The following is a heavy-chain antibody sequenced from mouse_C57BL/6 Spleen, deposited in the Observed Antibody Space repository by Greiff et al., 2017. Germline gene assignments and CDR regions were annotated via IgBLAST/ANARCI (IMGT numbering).Heavy chain of an antibody. J-gene: IGHJ4*01. V-gene: IGHV14-4*01. CDR2: IHPDNGNT. CDR3: TNERRYDIDY. Sequence: VQLQQPGAELVRPGASVKLSCTASGFTITDYYMHWVKQRPEQGLEWIGMIHPDNGNTAYASKFPGKATLKADTSSNTAYLQLSSLTSEDTAVYDGTNERRYDIDYWGQGTSLSVAS. CDR1: GFTITDYY.